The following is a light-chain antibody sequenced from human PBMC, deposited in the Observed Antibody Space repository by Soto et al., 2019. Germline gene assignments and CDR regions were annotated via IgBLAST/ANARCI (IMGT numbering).Light chain of an antibody. J-gene: IGKJ1*01. CDR2: DVS. V-gene: IGKV3-20*01. CDR1: QSVSSSY. Sequence: EIVLTQSPGTLSLSPGERATLSCRSSQSVSSSYLARYQQTPGQAPRLLIYDVSSRATGIPDRFSGSGSGTDFTLTISRLEPEDLAVYYCQQYGSSPTFGQGTKVEIK. CDR3: QQYGSSPT.